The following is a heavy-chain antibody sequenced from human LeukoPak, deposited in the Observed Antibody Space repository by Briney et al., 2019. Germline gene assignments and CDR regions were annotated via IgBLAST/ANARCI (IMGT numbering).Heavy chain of an antibody. J-gene: IGHJ4*02. CDR3: SEGYFEPFDH. V-gene: IGHV4-59*02. CDR1: GASVSTSH. Sequence: PSETLSLTCVVSGASVSTSHWNWIRHLPGKGLEWIGCLSYTGKTDYNPSLTSRVTISFDTSKNQVSLKLRSVTAADTAIYYCSEGYFEPFDHWGPGTLVTVSS. D-gene: IGHD2/OR15-2a*01. CDR2: LSYTGKT.